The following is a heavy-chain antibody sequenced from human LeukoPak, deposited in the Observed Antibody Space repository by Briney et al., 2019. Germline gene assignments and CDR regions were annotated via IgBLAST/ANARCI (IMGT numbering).Heavy chain of an antibody. V-gene: IGHV4-34*01. D-gene: IGHD5-18*01. J-gene: IGHJ3*02. CDR3: ARRRIQLWSRGSGAFDI. CDR1: GGSFSGYY. CDR2: INHSGST. Sequence: PSETLSLTCAVYGGSFSGYYWSWIRQPPGKGLEWIGEINHSGSTNYNPSLKSRVTISVDTSKNQFSLKLSSVTAADTAVYYCARRRIQLWSRGSGAFDIWGQGTMVTVSS.